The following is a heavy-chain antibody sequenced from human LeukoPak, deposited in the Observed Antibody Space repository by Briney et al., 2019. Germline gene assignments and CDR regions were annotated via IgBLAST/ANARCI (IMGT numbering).Heavy chain of an antibody. CDR3: ARDHGYGSGSYYPVNRWFDP. CDR2: IYYSGST. V-gene: IGHV4-59*12. CDR1: GGSISSYY. Sequence: SETLSLTCTVSGGSISSYYWSWIRQPPGKGLEWIGYIYYSGSTNYNPSLKSRVTISVDTSKNQFSLHLNSVIAADTAVYYCARDHGYGSGSYYPVNRWFDPWGQGTLVTVSS. J-gene: IGHJ5*02. D-gene: IGHD3-10*01.